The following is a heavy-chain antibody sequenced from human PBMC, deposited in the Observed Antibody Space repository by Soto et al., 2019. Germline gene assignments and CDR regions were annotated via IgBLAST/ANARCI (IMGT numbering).Heavy chain of an antibody. Sequence: QVQLQESGPGLVKPSDTLSLTCTVSGDSVTSGTYFWTWIRQPPGKGLEWIGYIYYSGHTKYNPSLESRVTMSLHTFKNQFSLQLNSVTAADTAVYYCARGVVVDFDPWGQGTLVTVSS. CDR3: ARGVVVDFDP. V-gene: IGHV4-61*01. D-gene: IGHD2-21*01. CDR1: GDSVTSGTYF. J-gene: IGHJ5*02. CDR2: IYYSGHT.